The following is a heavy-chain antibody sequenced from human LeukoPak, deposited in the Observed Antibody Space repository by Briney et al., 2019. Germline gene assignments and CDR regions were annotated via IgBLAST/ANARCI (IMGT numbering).Heavy chain of an antibody. CDR3: ARDRRDFGVVSYYFDY. D-gene: IGHD3-3*01. CDR2: IWYDGSNK. V-gene: IGHV3-33*01. CDR1: GFTFSSYG. Sequence: PGGSLRLSCAASGFTFSSYGMHWVRQAPGKGLEWVAVIWYDGSNKYYADSAKGRFTISRDNSKNTLYLQMNSLRAEDTAVYYCARDRRDFGVVSYYFDYWGQGTLVTVSS. J-gene: IGHJ4*02.